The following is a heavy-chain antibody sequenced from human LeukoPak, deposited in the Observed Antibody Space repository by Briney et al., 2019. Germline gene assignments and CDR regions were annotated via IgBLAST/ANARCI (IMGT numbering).Heavy chain of an antibody. V-gene: IGHV1-18*01. CDR1: GYTFTSYG. CDR2: ISAYNGNT. J-gene: IGHJ5*02. D-gene: IGHD3-22*01. Sequence: ASVKVSCKASGYTFTSYGISWVRQAPGQGLEWMGWISAYNGNTSYAQKLQGRVTMTTDTSTSTAYMELRSLRSDDTAVYYCARERGYYYDSSGYYYRGDWFDPWGQGTLVTVSS. CDR3: ARERGYYYDSSGYYYRGDWFDP.